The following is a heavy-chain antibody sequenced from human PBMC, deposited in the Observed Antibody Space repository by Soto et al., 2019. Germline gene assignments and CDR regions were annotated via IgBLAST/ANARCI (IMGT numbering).Heavy chain of an antibody. CDR2: IYWYDDK. CDR1: GFSLTTSGVG. J-gene: IGHJ4*02. D-gene: IGHD3-3*01. V-gene: IGHV2-5*01. CDR3: AHRVLRTVFGLVTPTAIYFDF. Sequence: QITLNESGPTQVKPRQTLTLTCTFSGFSLTTSGVGVGWIRQSPGKAPEWLARIYWYDDKRYSPSLKSRLTNTKDTSKHQVGLTMADSDPADTATSYCAHRVLRTVFGLVTPTAIYFDFWGQGTPVAVSS.